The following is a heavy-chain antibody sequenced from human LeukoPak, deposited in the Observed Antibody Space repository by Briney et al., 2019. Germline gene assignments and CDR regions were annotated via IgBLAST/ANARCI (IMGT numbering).Heavy chain of an antibody. D-gene: IGHD3-22*01. J-gene: IGHJ5*02. V-gene: IGHV4-30-4*01. CDR1: GGSISSGDYY. Sequence: PSQTLSLTCTVSGGSISSGDYYWSWIRQPPGKGLEWIGYIYYSGSTYYHPSLKSRVTISVDTSKNQFSLKLSSVTAADTAVYYCARGTYYYDSSGYYYWFDPWGQGTLVTVSS. CDR3: ARGTYYYDSSGYYYWFDP. CDR2: IYYSGST.